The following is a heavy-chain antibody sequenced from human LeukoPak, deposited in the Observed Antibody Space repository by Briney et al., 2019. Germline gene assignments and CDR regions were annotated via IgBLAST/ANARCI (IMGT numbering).Heavy chain of an antibody. CDR1: GFTFSSYG. CDR2: IWYDGSNK. Sequence: PGGSLRLSCAASGFTFSSYGMHWVRQAPGKGLEWVAVIWYDGSNKYYADSVKGRFTISRDNSKNTLYLQMNSLKTEDTAVYYCTTDGYLWYFDLWGRGTLVTVSS. CDR3: TTDGYLWYFDL. D-gene: IGHD5-12*01. J-gene: IGHJ2*01. V-gene: IGHV3-33*01.